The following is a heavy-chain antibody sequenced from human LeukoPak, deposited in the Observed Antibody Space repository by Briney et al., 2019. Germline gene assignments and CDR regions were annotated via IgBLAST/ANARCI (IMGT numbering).Heavy chain of an antibody. CDR1: GGSFSGYY. V-gene: IGHV4-34*01. J-gene: IGHJ4*02. D-gene: IGHD3-22*01. Sequence: PSETLSLTCAVYGGSFSGYYWSWIRQPPGKGLEWIGEINHSGSTNYNPSLKSRVTISVDTSKNQFSLKLSSVTAADTAVYYCAARYYYDSSGYYQTVGASSRDYWGQGTLVTVSS. CDR2: INHSGST. CDR3: AARYYYDSSGYYQTVGASSRDY.